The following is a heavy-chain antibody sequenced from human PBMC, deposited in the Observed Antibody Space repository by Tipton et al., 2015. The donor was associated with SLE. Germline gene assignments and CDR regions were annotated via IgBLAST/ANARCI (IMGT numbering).Heavy chain of an antibody. CDR1: GGSISSGNYY. CDR3: ARKKTVGRYNYFDP. D-gene: IGHD1-14*01. J-gene: IGHJ5*02. V-gene: IGHV4-61*02. CDR2: IFSRGST. Sequence: TLSLTCTVSGGSISSGNYYWTWIRQPAGEGLEWIGRIFSRGSTNNNPSLKSRVTMSLDTSKNQFFLKLNSVTAADTAIYYCARKKTVGRYNYFDPWGQGTLVTVSS.